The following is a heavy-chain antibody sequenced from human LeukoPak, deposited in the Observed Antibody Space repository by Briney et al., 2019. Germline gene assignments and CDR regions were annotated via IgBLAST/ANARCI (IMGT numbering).Heavy chain of an antibody. CDR1: GESSFSSYY. J-gene: IGHJ4*02. D-gene: IGHD3-22*01. CDR3: SRQVVGNDY. Sequence: PSETLSLTCAVYGESSFSSYYWSWIRQTPGGALEWIGEINHSGYTNYNPSLKSRVTLSIDTSKNQFSLRLNSVTAADTAVDYCSRQVVGNDYWGQGTLVTLSS. V-gene: IGHV4-34*01. CDR2: INHSGYT.